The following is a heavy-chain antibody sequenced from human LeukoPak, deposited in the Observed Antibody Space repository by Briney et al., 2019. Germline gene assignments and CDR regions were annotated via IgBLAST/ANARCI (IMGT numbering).Heavy chain of an antibody. J-gene: IGHJ4*02. V-gene: IGHV1-8*01. D-gene: IGHD3-22*01. CDR3: ARAPRDYYDSSGYYVDY. Sequence: ASVKVSCKASGYTFTSYDINWVRQATGQGLEWMGWMNPNSGNTGYAQKFQGRVTMTRNASISTAYMELSSLRSEDTAVYYCARAPRDYYDSSGYYVDYWGQGTLVTVSS. CDR1: GYTFTSYD. CDR2: MNPNSGNT.